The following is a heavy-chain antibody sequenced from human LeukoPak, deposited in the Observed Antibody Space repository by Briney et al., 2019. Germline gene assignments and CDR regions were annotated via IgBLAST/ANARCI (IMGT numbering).Heavy chain of an antibody. CDR1: GFTFSSYS. J-gene: IGHJ4*02. CDR2: ISSSSSYI. D-gene: IGHD6-19*01. CDR3: ARDRSSSGYFDY. Sequence: GGSLRLSCAASGFTFSSYSMNWVRQAPGKGLEWVSSISSSSSYIYYADSVKGRSTISRDNAKNSLYLQMNSLRAEDTAVYYCARDRSSSGYFDYWGQGTLVTVSS. V-gene: IGHV3-21*01.